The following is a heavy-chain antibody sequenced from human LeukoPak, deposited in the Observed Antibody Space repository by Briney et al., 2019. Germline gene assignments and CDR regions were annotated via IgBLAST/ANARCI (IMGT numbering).Heavy chain of an antibody. CDR3: ATLWFGGTASDY. CDR1: GFTFSSYG. V-gene: IGHV3-23*01. CDR2: ISGSGGNT. D-gene: IGHD3-10*01. Sequence: GGTLRLSCAASGFTFSSYGMSWVRQAPGKGLEWVSAISGSGGNTYYADSVKGRFTISRDNSKITLYLQMNSLRAEDTAVYYCATLWFGGTASDYWGQGTLVTVSS. J-gene: IGHJ4*02.